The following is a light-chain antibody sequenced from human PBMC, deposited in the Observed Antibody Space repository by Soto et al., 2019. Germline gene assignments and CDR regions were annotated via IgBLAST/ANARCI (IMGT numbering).Light chain of an antibody. CDR3: SSYTTSSTVI. V-gene: IGLV2-14*03. J-gene: IGLJ2*01. CDR1: SSDVGDHNY. CDR2: AVS. Sequence: QSVLTQPASVSGSPGQSITISCTGTSSDVGDHNYVSWYQQQPGKAPKLMIYAVSNRPSGVSNRFSGSKSGNTASLTISGHQAEDEADNYCSSYTTSSTVIFGGGTKLTVL.